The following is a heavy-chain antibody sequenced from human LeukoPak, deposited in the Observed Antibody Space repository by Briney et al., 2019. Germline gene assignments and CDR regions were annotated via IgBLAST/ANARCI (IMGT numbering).Heavy chain of an antibody. Sequence: PGGSLRLSCAASGFTFISYGMHWVRQAPGKGLEWVSAISGGGDSTYYADSVKGRFTISRDNAKNSLYLQMNSLRTEDTALYYCARDLYSSSWYFVSPGGYWGQGTLVTVSS. CDR3: ARDLYSSSWYFVSPGGY. D-gene: IGHD6-13*01. CDR2: ISGGGDST. J-gene: IGHJ4*02. CDR1: GFTFISYG. V-gene: IGHV3-21*04.